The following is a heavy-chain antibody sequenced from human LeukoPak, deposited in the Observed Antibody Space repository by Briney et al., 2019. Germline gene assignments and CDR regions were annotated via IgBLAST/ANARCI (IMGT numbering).Heavy chain of an antibody. D-gene: IGHD1-7*01. J-gene: IGHJ4*02. CDR3: AKDNSWNWQSCFDY. CDR2: ISGSGGST. Sequence: SGGSLRLSCAASGFTFSSYAMSWVRQAPGKGLEWVSAISGSGGSTYYADSVKGRFTISRDNSKSTLYLQMNSLRAEDTAVYYCAKDNSWNWQSCFDYWGQGTLVTVSS. CDR1: GFTFSSYA. V-gene: IGHV3-23*01.